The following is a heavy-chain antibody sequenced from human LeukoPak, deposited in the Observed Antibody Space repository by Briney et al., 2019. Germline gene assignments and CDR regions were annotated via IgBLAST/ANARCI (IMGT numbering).Heavy chain of an antibody. D-gene: IGHD3-22*01. V-gene: IGHV3-74*01. Sequence: GGSLRLSCAASGFTFSSYWMHWVRQAPGKGLVWVSRINSDGSSTSYADSVKGRFTISRDNAKNTLYLQMNSLRAEDTAVYYCAKSSSPMVVVVISDSYFDLWGRGTLVTVSS. CDR3: AKSSSPMVVVVISDSYFDL. CDR1: GFTFSSYW. CDR2: INSDGSST. J-gene: IGHJ2*01.